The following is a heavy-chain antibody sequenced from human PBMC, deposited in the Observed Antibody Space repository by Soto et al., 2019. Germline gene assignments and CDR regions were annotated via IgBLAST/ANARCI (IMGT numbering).Heavy chain of an antibody. V-gene: IGHV5-51*01. J-gene: IGHJ6*02. Sequence: PGESLKISCKGSGYNFIGYWIAWVRQMPGKGLEWMGIIYPGDSDTRYNPSFQGQVTISADKSISTAYVQWSSLQASDTAMYYCVRLPTRRVGQVYYHGLDVWGQGTTVTVSS. D-gene: IGHD2-8*01. CDR3: VRLPTRRVGQVYYHGLDV. CDR2: IYPGDSDT. CDR1: GYNFIGYW.